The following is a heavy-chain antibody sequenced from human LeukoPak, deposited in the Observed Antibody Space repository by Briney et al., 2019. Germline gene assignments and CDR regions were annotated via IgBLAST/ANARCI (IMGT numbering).Heavy chain of an antibody. Sequence: GGSLRLSCAASGFTFNSYAMSWVRQAPGKGLEWVSAISGSGGSTYYADSVKGRFTISRDNSKNTLYLQMNSLRAEDTAVYYCAKDLGYSSGWYEGYYFDYWGQGTLVTVSS. D-gene: IGHD6-19*01. CDR1: GFTFNSYA. V-gene: IGHV3-23*01. CDR3: AKDLGYSSGWYEGYYFDY. CDR2: ISGSGGST. J-gene: IGHJ4*02.